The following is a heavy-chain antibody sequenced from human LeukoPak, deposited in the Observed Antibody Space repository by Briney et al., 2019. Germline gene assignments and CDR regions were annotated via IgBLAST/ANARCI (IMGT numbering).Heavy chain of an antibody. CDR2: ISWDGGST. D-gene: IGHD1-1*01. Sequence: TGGSLRLSCAASGFTFDDYTMHWVRQAPGKGLEWVSLISWDGGSTYYADSVKGRFTISRDNSRNSLYLQMNSLRTEDTALYYCAKSHGIAPVDYWGQGTLVTVSS. V-gene: IGHV3-43*01. CDR3: AKSHGIAPVDY. CDR1: GFTFDDYT. J-gene: IGHJ4*02.